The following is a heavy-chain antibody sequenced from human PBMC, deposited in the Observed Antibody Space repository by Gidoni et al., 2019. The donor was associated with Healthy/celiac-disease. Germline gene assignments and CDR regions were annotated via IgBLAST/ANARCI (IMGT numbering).Heavy chain of an antibody. Sequence: QLQLQESGPGLVKPSETLSLTCTVPGGHISSSRYYWGWIRQPPGKGLGWSGSITYSGATYYNPALKSRVTISVDTSKNQFSLKLSSVTAADTAVYYCARRPPTYCGGDCYPEGMDVWGQGTTVTVSS. D-gene: IGHD2-21*02. CDR1: GGHISSSRYY. CDR2: ITYSGAT. V-gene: IGHV4-39*01. J-gene: IGHJ6*02. CDR3: ARRPPTYCGGDCYPEGMDV.